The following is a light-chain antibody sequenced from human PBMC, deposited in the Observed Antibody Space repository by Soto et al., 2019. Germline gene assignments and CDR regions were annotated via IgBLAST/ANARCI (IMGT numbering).Light chain of an antibody. CDR2: KAS. CDR3: QQYDRYSYT. V-gene: IGKV1-5*03. Sequence: DIPMTQSPATLSASVGDRVTITCRASQSINSRLAWYQQKPGQAPNLLIYKASTLQSGVPSRFSGSGSGTEFTLTISSLHPDDFATYYCQQYDRYSYTFGQGTKLEVK. J-gene: IGKJ2*01. CDR1: QSINSR.